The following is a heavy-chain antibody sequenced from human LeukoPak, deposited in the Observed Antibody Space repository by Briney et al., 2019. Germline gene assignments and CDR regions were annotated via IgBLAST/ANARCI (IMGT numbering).Heavy chain of an antibody. CDR2: MNPNSGNT. D-gene: IGHD3-3*01. CDR1: GYTFTSYD. V-gene: IGHV1-8*01. CDR3: ARGITIFGVVNGNDY. J-gene: IGHJ4*02. Sequence: ASVKVSCKASGYTFTSYDINWVRQATGQGLEWMGWMNPNSGNTGHAQKFQGRVTMTRNTSISTAYMELSSLRSEDTAVYYCARGITIFGVVNGNDYWGQGTLVTVSS.